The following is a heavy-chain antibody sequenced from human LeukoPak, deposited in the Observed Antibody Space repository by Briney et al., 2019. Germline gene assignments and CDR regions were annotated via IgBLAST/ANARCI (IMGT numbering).Heavy chain of an antibody. CDR2: IYSSGST. D-gene: IGHD4-17*01. V-gene: IGHV4-59*08. CDR3: ARAGGAPHGDYEFDF. J-gene: IGHJ4*02. Sequence: SETLSLTCTVSGGSINTYYWGWIRQPSGKGLEWIGNIYSSGSTNYNTSLKSRVTISVDMSKNQFSLKLTSVTATDTAIYYCARAGGAPHGDYEFDFWGQGILVTVSS. CDR1: GGSINTYY.